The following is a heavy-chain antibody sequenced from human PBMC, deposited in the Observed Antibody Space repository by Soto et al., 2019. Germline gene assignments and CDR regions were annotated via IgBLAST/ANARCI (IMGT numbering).Heavy chain of an antibody. D-gene: IGHD2-15*01. CDR2: IHHSGTT. J-gene: IGHJ4*02. Sequence: QVQLQESGPGLVKPSETMSLTCIVSGGSISSYYWGWIRLPPGKGLEWIGFIHHSGTTTYNPSLKSRVTISLDTPKNQFSLKLSSVTAADTAVYYCARVPGGGNHFDYWGQGTLVTVSS. CDR1: GGSISSYY. CDR3: ARVPGGGNHFDY. V-gene: IGHV4-59*01.